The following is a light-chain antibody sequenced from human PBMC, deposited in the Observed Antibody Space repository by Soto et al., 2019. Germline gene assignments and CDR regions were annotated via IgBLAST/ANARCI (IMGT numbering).Light chain of an antibody. CDR2: GNS. CDR1: SSNIGAGYD. CDR3: QSYDSSLSRV. Sequence: QSVLTQPPSVSVAPGQRVTISCPGSSSNIGAGYDVHWYQQLPGTAPKLLIYGNSNRPSGVPDRFAGSKSGTAASLAITGLQAEDEADYYCQSYDSSLSRVFGGGTKLTVL. V-gene: IGLV1-40*01. J-gene: IGLJ2*01.